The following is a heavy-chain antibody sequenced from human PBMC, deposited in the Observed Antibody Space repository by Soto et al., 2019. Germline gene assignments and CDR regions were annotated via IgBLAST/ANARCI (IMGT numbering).Heavy chain of an antibody. CDR1: GFSVPTRSMC. D-gene: IGHD3-3*01. Sequence: SGPTLVKRTQTLTLTCTLSGFSVPTRSMCGSWILHSPGKALECLALIDWDGDTYYSTSLKTRLNISRDIATNQVVLTMTNLDPEDTATYFCARRLTYDFWTGYFFDFWGQGALVTVSS. J-gene: IGHJ5*01. V-gene: IGHV2-70*01. CDR2: IDWDGDT. CDR3: ARRLTYDFWTGYFFDF.